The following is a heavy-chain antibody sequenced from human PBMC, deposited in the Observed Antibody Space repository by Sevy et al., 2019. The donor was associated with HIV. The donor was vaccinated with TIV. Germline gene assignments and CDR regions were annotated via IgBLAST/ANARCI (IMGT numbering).Heavy chain of an antibody. CDR3: TREGHEVVVAASPDF. CDR1: GFSFGDYA. J-gene: IGHJ4*02. Sequence: GGSLRLSCIASGFSFGDYAMSWFRQAPGKGLEWVSFIRSKTYGETMEYAASVKGRFTVSRDDSRSIVSLQMNRLKTEDTAVYYCTREGHEVVVAASPDFWGQGTLVTVSS. CDR2: IRSKTYGETM. D-gene: IGHD2-15*01. V-gene: IGHV3-49*03.